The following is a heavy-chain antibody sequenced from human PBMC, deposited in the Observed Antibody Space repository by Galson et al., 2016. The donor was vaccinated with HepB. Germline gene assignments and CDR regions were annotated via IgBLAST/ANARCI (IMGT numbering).Heavy chain of an antibody. J-gene: IGHJ4*02. D-gene: IGHD3-10*01. Sequence: SLRLSCAASGFTFSSYAMHWVRQAPGKGLEWVANIRADGSVQYYVDSVRGRFTISRDSAKYSLYLQMSGLRVEETAVYYCARESTGSYFDWGQGTLVTVSS. CDR1: GFTFSSYA. V-gene: IGHV3-7*01. CDR3: ARESTGSYFD. CDR2: IRADGSVQ.